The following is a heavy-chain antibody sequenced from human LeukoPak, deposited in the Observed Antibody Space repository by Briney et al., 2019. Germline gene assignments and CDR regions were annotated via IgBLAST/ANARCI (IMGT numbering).Heavy chain of an antibody. V-gene: IGHV1-8*01. D-gene: IGHD3-10*01. CDR2: MNPNSGNT. CDR1: GYIFIRYD. Sequence: ASVKVSCKAFGYIFIRYDINWVRQATGQGLEWMGWMNPNSGNTGYAQKFQGRVTMTRNTSISYMELSSLESEDTAVYYCARGTRYGSGSYFQNYFDYWGQGTLVTVSS. CDR3: ARGTRYGSGSYFQNYFDY. J-gene: IGHJ4*02.